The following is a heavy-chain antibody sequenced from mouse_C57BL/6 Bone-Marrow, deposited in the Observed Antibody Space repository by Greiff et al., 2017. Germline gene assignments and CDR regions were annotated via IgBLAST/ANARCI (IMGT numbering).Heavy chain of an antibody. CDR3: ARHERGKKKNYERAMDY. CDR2: FYPGSGSI. J-gene: IGHJ4*01. D-gene: IGHD1-1*01. V-gene: IGHV1-62-2*01. CDR1: GYTFTEYT. Sequence: QVQLQQSGAELVKPGASVKLSCKASGYTFTEYTIHWVKQRSGQGLEWIGWFYPGSGSIKYNEKFKDKATLTADKSYSTVYMELSRLTSEDSAVYFCARHERGKKKNYERAMDYWGQGTSVTVSS.